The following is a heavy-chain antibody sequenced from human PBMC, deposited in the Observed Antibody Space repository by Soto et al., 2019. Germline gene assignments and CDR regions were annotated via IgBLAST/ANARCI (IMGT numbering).Heavy chain of an antibody. J-gene: IGHJ5*02. CDR3: AKSGSSGWYGWFDP. V-gene: IGHV2-5*01. CDR1: GFSLRTSGVG. Sequence: SGPTLVNPTQTLTLTCIFSGFSLRTSGVGVGWIRQPPGRALEWLGFIYWNDDKRYSPSLKSRLTITKDTSKNQVVLTMTNMDPVDTATYYCAKSGSSGWYGWFDPWGQGTLVTVSS. CDR2: IYWNDDK. D-gene: IGHD6-19*01.